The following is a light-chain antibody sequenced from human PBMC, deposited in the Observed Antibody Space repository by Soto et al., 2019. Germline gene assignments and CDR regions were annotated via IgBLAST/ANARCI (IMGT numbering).Light chain of an antibody. CDR3: ISYTVSRYYV. Sequence: QSVLSHPASVSWSPGQSITISCSGTSSDIGTYDHVAWFQQFPGKTPKLVIYSVSDRPSGVSYRFSGSKSGNTASLTISGLQADEEADYYCISYTVSRYYVFGTGTKVTVL. V-gene: IGLV2-14*01. CDR1: SSDIGTYDH. CDR2: SVS. J-gene: IGLJ1*01.